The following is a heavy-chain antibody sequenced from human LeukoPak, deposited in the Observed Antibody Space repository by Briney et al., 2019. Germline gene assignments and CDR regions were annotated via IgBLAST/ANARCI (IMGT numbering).Heavy chain of an antibody. V-gene: IGHV3-53*01. Sequence: GGSLRLSCAASGFTVSSNYMSWVRQAPGKGLEWVSVIYSGGSTYYADSVKGRFTISRDNSKNTLYLQMNSLRAEDTAVYYCAKDPDSSSWYDNWFDPWGQGTLVTVSS. CDR2: IYSGGST. J-gene: IGHJ5*02. D-gene: IGHD6-13*01. CDR1: GFTVSSNY. CDR3: AKDPDSSSWYDNWFDP.